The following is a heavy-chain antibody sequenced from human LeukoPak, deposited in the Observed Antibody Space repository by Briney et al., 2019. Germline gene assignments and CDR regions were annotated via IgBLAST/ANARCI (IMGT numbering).Heavy chain of an antibody. V-gene: IGHV4-61*02. CDR2: IYTSGST. D-gene: IGHD2-2*03. Sequence: SQTLSLTCTVSGGSISSGHYFWTWIRQPAGKGLEWIGRIYTSGSTNYNPSLKSRVTMSVDTSKNQFSLKLSSVTAADTAVYYCARDARLSGYCSSTSCREWFDPWGQGTLVTVSS. CDR3: ARDARLSGYCSSTSCREWFDP. J-gene: IGHJ5*02. CDR1: GGSISSGHYF.